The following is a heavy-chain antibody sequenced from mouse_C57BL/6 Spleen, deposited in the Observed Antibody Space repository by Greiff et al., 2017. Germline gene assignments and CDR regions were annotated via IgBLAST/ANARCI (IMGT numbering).Heavy chain of an antibody. V-gene: IGHV5-9*04. CDR1: GFTFSSYT. Sequence: EVKLMESGGGLVKPGGSLKLSCAASGFTFSSYTMSWVRQTPEKRLEWVATISGGGGNTYYPDSVKGRFTISRDNAKNTLYLQMSSLRSEDTAVYYCARPGTTVVARYFDVWGKGTTVTVSS. CDR3: ARPGTTVVARYFDV. CDR2: ISGGGGNT. J-gene: IGHJ1*03. D-gene: IGHD1-1*01.